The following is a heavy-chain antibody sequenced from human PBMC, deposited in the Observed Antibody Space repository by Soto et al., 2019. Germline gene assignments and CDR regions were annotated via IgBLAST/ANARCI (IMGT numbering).Heavy chain of an antibody. J-gene: IGHJ5*02. V-gene: IGHV1-69*12. D-gene: IGHD3-3*01. CDR1: GGTFSSYA. CDR3: ARGGTIFGVPKAKYNWFDP. CDR2: IIPIFGTA. Sequence: QVQLVQSGAEVKKPGSSVKVSCKASGGTFSSYAISWVRQAPGQGLEWMGGIIPIFGTANYAQKFQGRVTITADESTSTAYMELSRLRSEATAVYYCARGGTIFGVPKAKYNWFDPWGQGTLVTVSS.